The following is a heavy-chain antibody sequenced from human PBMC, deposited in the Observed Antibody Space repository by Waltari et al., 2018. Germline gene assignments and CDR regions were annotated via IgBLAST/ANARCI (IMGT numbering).Heavy chain of an antibody. CDR2: IYYSGLT. CDR1: GGSISSSSYY. D-gene: IGHD6-19*01. Sequence: QLQLQESGPGLVKPSETLSFTCTVSGGSISSSSYYWGWIRQPPGKGLEWIGSIYYSGLTYSNPSLKSRVTISVDTSKTQFSLKLSSGTAADTAVYYCATKRESSASGFDYWGQGTLVTVSS. CDR3: ATKRESSASGFDY. J-gene: IGHJ4*02. V-gene: IGHV4-39*01.